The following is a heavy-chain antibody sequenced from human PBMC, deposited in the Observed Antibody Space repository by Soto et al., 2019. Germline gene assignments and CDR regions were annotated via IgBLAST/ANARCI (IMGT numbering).Heavy chain of an antibody. CDR2: IIPIFGTA. V-gene: IGHV1-69*01. Sequence: QVQLVQSGAEVKKPGSSVKVSCKASGGTFSSYAISWVRQAPGQGLEWMGGIIPIFGTANYAQKFQGRVTITADESTSTAYLELSSLRSEDTAVYYCASLRSYYYDSSGYYGYWGQGTLVTVSS. D-gene: IGHD3-22*01. CDR3: ASLRSYYYDSSGYYGY. J-gene: IGHJ4*02. CDR1: GGTFSSYA.